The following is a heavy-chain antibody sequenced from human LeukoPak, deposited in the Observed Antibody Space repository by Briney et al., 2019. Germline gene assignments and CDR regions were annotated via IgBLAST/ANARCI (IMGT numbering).Heavy chain of an antibody. D-gene: IGHD1-1*01. V-gene: IGHV4-31*03. J-gene: IGHJ3*02. CDR2: IYYSGST. CDR3: VRVEVFAFDI. Sequence: SETLSLTCTVSGGSISSGGYHWSWIRQHPGKGLEWIGYIYYSGSTYYNPSLKSRVTISVDTSKNQFSLKLSSVTAADTAVYYCVRVEVFAFDIWGQGTMVTVSS. CDR1: GGSISSGGYH.